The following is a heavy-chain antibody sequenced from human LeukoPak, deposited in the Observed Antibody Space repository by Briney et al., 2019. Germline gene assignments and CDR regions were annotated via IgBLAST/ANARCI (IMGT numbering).Heavy chain of an antibody. D-gene: IGHD3-10*01. J-gene: IGHJ6*02. CDR1: GGTFSSYA. V-gene: IGHV1-69*05. CDR2: IIPIFGTA. Sequence: SVKVSCKASGGTFSSYAISWVRQAPGQGLEWMGGIIPIFGTANYAQKFQGRVTITTDESTSTAYMELSSLRAEDTAVYYCAKDDGTSITMVRGTLYYYGMDVWGQGTTVTVSS. CDR3: AKDDGTSITMVRGTLYYYGMDV.